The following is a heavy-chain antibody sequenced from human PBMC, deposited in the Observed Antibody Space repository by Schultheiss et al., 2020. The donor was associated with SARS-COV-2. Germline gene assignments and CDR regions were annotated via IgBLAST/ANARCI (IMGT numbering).Heavy chain of an antibody. D-gene: IGHD3-22*01. CDR2: ISYDGSNK. Sequence: GGSLRLSCAASGFSFSTYTMSWVRQAPGKGLEWVAVISYDGSNKYYADSVKGRFTISRDNSKNTLYLQMNSLRVEDTAVYYCARGLDNYDYFFDYWGQGTLVTVSS. V-gene: IGHV3-30-3*01. J-gene: IGHJ4*02. CDR1: GFSFSTYT. CDR3: ARGLDNYDYFFDY.